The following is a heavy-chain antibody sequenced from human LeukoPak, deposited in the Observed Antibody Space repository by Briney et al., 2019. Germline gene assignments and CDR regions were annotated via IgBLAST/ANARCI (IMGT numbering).Heavy chain of an antibody. CDR3: ARSLRLGELSFDQ. CDR1: GFTVSSNY. V-gene: IGHV3-53*01. Sequence: GGSLRLSCAASGFTVSSNYMSWVRQAPGKGLEWVSVIYSGGSTYYADSVKGRFTISRDNSKNTLYLQMNSLRAEDTAVYYCARSLRLGELSFDQWGQGTLVTVSS. J-gene: IGHJ4*02. D-gene: IGHD3-16*02. CDR2: IYSGGST.